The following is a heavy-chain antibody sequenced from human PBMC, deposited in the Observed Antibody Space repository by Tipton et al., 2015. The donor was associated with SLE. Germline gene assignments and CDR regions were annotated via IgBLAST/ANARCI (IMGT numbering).Heavy chain of an antibody. V-gene: IGHV4-34*12. CDR2: IINGGST. Sequence: TLPLTCTVYGGSFSDYYWSWIRQSPGKGLEWIGEIINGGSTNYNPSLKSRVTMSIDTSKNQFSMKLTSVTAADTAVYYCASGVSGYFSYCYVDVWGKGSTVSISS. CDR3: ASGVSGYFSYCYVDV. J-gene: IGHJ6*03. CDR1: GGSFSDYY. D-gene: IGHD3-16*01.